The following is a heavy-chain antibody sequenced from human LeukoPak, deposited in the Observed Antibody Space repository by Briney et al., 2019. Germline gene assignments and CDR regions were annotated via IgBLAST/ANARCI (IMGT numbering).Heavy chain of an antibody. V-gene: IGHV3-48*04. CDR3: ARDSVPYSSSSDCSGGSCYPNPFDY. J-gene: IGHJ4*02. D-gene: IGHD2-15*01. CDR2: ISSSSSTI. Sequence: GGSLRLSCAAYGFTFSDHFMDWVRQAPGKGLEWVSYISSSSSTIYYADSVKGRFTISRDNAKNSLYLQMNSLRAEDTAVYYCARDSVPYSSSSDCSGGSCYPNPFDYWGQGTLVTVSS. CDR1: GFTFSDHF.